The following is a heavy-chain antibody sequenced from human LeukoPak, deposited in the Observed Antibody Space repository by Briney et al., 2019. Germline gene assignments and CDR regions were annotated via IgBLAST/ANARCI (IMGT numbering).Heavy chain of an antibody. V-gene: IGHV3-64D*06. CDR2: ISSNGGST. D-gene: IGHD3-22*01. CDR3: VKEDSSGYYPFDY. J-gene: IGHJ4*02. CDR1: GFTFGSYA. Sequence: GGSLRLSCSASGFTFGSYAMHWVRQAPGKGLEYVSAISSNGGSTYYADSVKGRFTISRDNSKNTLYLQMSSLRAEDTAVYYCVKEDSSGYYPFDYWGQGTLVTVSS.